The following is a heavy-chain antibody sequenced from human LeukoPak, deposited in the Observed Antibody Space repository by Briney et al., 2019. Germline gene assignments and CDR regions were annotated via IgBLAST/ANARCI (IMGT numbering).Heavy chain of an antibody. V-gene: IGHV3-23*01. D-gene: IGHD3-22*01. CDR2: ISGSGGST. CDR1: GFTFSSYA. Sequence: PGGSLRLSCAASGFTFSSYAMSWVRQAPGKGLEWGSAISGSGGSTYYADSVKGRFTISRDNSTNTLYLQMNSLRADDTAVYYCAKSSDYYDSSRFDYWGQGTLVTVSS. J-gene: IGHJ4*02. CDR3: AKSSDYYDSSRFDY.